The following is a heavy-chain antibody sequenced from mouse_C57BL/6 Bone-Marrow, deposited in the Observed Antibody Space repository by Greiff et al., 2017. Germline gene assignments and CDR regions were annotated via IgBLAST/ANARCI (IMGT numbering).Heavy chain of an antibody. CDR3: ALICDGYWYFDV. J-gene: IGHJ1*03. D-gene: IGHD2-3*01. Sequence: VQLKESGPELVKPGASVKISCKASGYSFTDYNMNWVKQSNGKSLEWIGVINPNYGTTSYNQKFKGKATLTVDQSSSTAYMQLNSLTSEDSAVSNCALICDGYWYFDVWGTGTTVTVSS. CDR2: INPNYGTT. CDR1: GYSFTDYN. V-gene: IGHV1-39*01.